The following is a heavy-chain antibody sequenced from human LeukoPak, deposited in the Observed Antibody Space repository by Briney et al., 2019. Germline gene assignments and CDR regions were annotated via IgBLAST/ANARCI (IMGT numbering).Heavy chain of an antibody. J-gene: IGHJ2*01. Sequence: PSQTLSLTCTVSGGSISSGGYYWSWIRQHPGKGLEWIGYIYYSGSTYYNPSLKSRVTISVDTSKNQFSLKLSSVTAADTAVYYCARRYCSSTSCSSWYFDLWGRGTLATVSS. D-gene: IGHD2-2*01. CDR2: IYYSGST. V-gene: IGHV4-31*03. CDR3: ARRYCSSTSCSSWYFDL. CDR1: GGSISSGGYY.